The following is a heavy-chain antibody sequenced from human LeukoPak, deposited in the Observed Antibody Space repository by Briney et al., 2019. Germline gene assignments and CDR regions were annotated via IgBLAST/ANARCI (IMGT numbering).Heavy chain of an antibody. CDR3: ARDWGFGDSEDWFDP. D-gene: IGHD3-10*01. CDR2: VHHTGST. J-gene: IGHJ5*02. Sequence: PSETLSLTCTVSGVSINNYYWGWIRQPPGKGLEWIGSVHHTGSTYYNPSLRSRVSISVDKSTNHISLEVTSVTAADTAVYYCARDWGFGDSEDWFDPWGQGTLVTVSS. CDR1: GVSINNYY. V-gene: IGHV4-38-2*02.